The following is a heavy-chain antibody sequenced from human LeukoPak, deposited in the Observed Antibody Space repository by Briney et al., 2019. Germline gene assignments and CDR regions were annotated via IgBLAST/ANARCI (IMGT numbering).Heavy chain of an antibody. CDR3: ARKYCSSTSCYFTNMDV. CDR2: ISSSSSYI. Sequence: GGSLRLSCAASGFTFSSYSMNWVRQAPGKGLEWVSSISSSSSYIYYADSVKGRFTISRDNAKNSLYLQMNSLRAEDTAVYYCARKYCSSTSCYFTNMDVWGKGTTVTVSS. D-gene: IGHD2-2*01. J-gene: IGHJ6*03. V-gene: IGHV3-21*01. CDR1: GFTFSSYS.